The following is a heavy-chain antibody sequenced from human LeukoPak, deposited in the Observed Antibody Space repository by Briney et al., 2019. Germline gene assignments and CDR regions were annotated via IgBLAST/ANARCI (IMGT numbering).Heavy chain of an antibody. Sequence: ASVKVSCKVSGYTLTELSMHWVRQAPGKGLEWMGGFDPEDGETIYAQKFQGRVTMTEGTSTDTAYMELSSLRSEDTAVYYCARSGTGSHSNWFDPWGQGTLVTVSS. CDR2: FDPEDGET. CDR1: GYTLTELS. CDR3: ARSGTGSHSNWFDP. V-gene: IGHV1-24*01. J-gene: IGHJ5*02. D-gene: IGHD3-10*01.